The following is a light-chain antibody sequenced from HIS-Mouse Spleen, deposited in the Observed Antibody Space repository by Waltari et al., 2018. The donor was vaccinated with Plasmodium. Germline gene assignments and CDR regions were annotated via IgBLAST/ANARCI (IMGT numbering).Light chain of an antibody. CDR3: QQRSNWPPPT. V-gene: IGKV3-11*01. CDR1: QRVSSY. CDR2: YAS. Sequence: EIVLTQSPATLSLSPGERATLSCRASQRVSSYLAWYQQKPGQAPRLLIYYASNRATGIPARFSGSGSVTDFTLTISSLEPEDFAVYYCQQRSNWPPPTFGGGTKVEIK. J-gene: IGKJ4*01.